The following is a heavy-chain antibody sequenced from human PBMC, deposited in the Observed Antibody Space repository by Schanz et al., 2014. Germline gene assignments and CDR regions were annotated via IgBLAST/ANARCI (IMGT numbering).Heavy chain of an antibody. V-gene: IGHV3-23*01. J-gene: IGHJ3*02. Sequence: EVQLLESGGGLVQPGGSLRLSCSASTFTFDHYAMTWVRQAPGKGLEWVAAVSSRSDEIKYADSVKGRFTISRDNSKNTVYLQMNSLRPGDTAVYYCARDGYSVVVISPTESFDIWGQGTMVTVSP. CDR2: VSSRSDEI. CDR3: ARDGYSVVVISPTESFDI. CDR1: TFTFDHYA. D-gene: IGHD2-21*01.